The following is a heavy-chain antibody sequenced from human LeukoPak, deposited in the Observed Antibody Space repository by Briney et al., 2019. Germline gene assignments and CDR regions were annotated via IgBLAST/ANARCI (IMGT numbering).Heavy chain of an antibody. CDR2: ISGGSGHT. J-gene: IGHJ4*02. CDR3: AKVGFSEMEWLLYSDH. D-gene: IGHD3-3*01. V-gene: IGHV3-23*01. Sequence: GGSLRLSCAASGLTFSSYAMSWVRQAPGKWLEWVSAISGGSGHTYYADSVKGRFTISRDNSKNTLYLQMNSLRAEDTAVYYCAKVGFSEMEWLLYSDHWGQGTLVTVSS. CDR1: GLTFSSYA.